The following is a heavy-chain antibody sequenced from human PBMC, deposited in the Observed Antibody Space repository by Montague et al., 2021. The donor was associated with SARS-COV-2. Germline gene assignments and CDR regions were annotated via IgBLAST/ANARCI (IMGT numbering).Heavy chain of an antibody. CDR1: GDSVSRSY. V-gene: IGHV4-59*08. D-gene: IGHD3-10*01. CDR3: ARQITMVREPFDS. J-gene: IGHJ4*02. CDR2: IYYYGSV. Sequence: SETLSLTCTVAGDSVSRSYRNWIRQSPGKGLEWIGNIYYYGSVNYNPSLKSRLSISLDTSENQLSLTLTSVTAADTATYYCARQITMVREPFDSWGQGTLVLVSS.